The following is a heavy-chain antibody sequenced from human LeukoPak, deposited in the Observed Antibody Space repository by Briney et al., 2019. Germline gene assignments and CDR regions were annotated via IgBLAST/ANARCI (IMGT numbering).Heavy chain of an antibody. V-gene: IGHV4-59*01. CDR1: GGSISSYY. CDR2: IYYTGST. CDR3: ARGEWDLLFDY. D-gene: IGHD1-26*01. Sequence: PSETLSLTCTVSGGSISSYYWSWIRQPPGKGLEWIGYIYYTGSTNYNPSLRSRVTMSVDTSKNQFPLKLSSVTAADTAVYYCARGEWDLLFDYWGQGTLVTVSS. J-gene: IGHJ4*02.